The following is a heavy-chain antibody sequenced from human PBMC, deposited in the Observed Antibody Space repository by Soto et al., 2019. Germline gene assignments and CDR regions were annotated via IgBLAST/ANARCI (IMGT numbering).Heavy chain of an antibody. CDR2: ISSDGSST. CDR1: GFTFRTYW. V-gene: IGHV3-74*01. CDR3: ATRPGGGWYPFFDF. Sequence: PGGSLRLSXATSGFTFRTYWMHWVRQAPGKGLVWVSRISSDGSSTTYADSVKGRFTISRDNAKNTLYLQMNSLRVDDTAVYYCATRPGGGWYPFFDFWGQGTLVTVSS. D-gene: IGHD6-19*01. J-gene: IGHJ4*02.